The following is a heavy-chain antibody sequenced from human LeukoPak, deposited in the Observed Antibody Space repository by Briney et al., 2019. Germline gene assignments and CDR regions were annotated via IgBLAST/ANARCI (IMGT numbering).Heavy chain of an antibody. V-gene: IGHV1-46*01. J-gene: IGHJ4*02. CDR2: INPSGGST. CDR1: GYTFTSYY. Sequence: ASVTVSCKASGYTFTSYYMHWVRQAPGQGLEWMGIINPSGGSTSYAQKFQGRVTMTRDTSTSTVYMELSSLRSEDTAVYYCARDSSQLATDYWGQGTLVTVSS. D-gene: IGHD6-6*01. CDR3: ARDSSQLATDY.